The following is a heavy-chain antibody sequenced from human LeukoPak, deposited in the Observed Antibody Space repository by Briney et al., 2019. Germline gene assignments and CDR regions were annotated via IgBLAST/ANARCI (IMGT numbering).Heavy chain of an antibody. CDR1: GFTVSSNY. D-gene: IGHD4-17*01. CDR3: ARDRLHYGEYEKTFDY. Sequence: GGSLRLSCAASGFTVSSNYMSWVRQAPGKGLEWVSVIYSGGSTYYADSVKGRFTISRDNAKNSLYLQMNSLRAEDTAVYYCARDRLHYGEYEKTFDYWGQGTLVSVSS. V-gene: IGHV3-53*01. J-gene: IGHJ4*02. CDR2: IYSGGST.